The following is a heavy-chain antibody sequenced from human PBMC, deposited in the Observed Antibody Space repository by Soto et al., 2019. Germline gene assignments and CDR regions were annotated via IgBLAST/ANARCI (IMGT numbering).Heavy chain of an antibody. CDR1: GGSISSGSHH. V-gene: IGHV4-39*01. D-gene: IGHD4-4*01. CDR3: ARCPSHYDPNWFDD. J-gene: IGHJ5*02. CDR2: IYYNGNT. Sequence: SETLSLTCALSGGSISSGSHHWGWIRQPPGKGLEWIGTIYYNGNTYYNPSLKSRVTLSVDMSTNQFSLKLTSVSATDTAVYYCARCPSHYDPNWFDDWGQGTLVT.